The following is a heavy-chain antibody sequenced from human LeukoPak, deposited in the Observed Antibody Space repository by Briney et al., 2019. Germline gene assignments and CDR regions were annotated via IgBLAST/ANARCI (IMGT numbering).Heavy chain of an antibody. J-gene: IGHJ6*03. V-gene: IGHV3-53*01. CDR1: GFIFSNYA. Sequence: TGGSLRLSCAASGFIFSNYAMSWVCQAPGKGLEWVSVIYSGGSTYYADSVKGRFTISRDNSKNTLYLQMNSLRAEDTAVYYCARGTTGPPYYYYYYMDVWGKGTTVTISS. CDR2: IYSGGST. D-gene: IGHD1-1*01. CDR3: ARGTTGPPYYYYYYMDV.